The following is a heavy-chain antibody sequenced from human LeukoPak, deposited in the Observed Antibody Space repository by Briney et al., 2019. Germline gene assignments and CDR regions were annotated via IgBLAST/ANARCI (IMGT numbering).Heavy chain of an antibody. Sequence: GGSLRLSCAASGFTFSSYAMSWFRQAPGKGLEWVSYISRSASTIYYAVYVKRRFTISRDNAKNSLYLQMNSLRAEDTAVYYCARDLEDYDPYYFDHWGQGTLVTVSS. V-gene: IGHV3-11*01. CDR2: ISRSASTI. D-gene: IGHD4-17*01. CDR1: GFTFSSYA. J-gene: IGHJ4*02. CDR3: ARDLEDYDPYYFDH.